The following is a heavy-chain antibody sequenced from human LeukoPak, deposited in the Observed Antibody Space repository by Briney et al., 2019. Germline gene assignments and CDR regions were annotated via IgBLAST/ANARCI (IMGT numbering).Heavy chain of an antibody. V-gene: IGHV4-59*01. D-gene: IGHD3-9*01. CDR2: IYYRGST. J-gene: IGHJ4*02. CDR1: GGFISRYY. CDR3: ASSPNPATGTEHQFDY. Sequence: PSETLSLTCTGSGGFISRYYWSWIRQPPGKGLEWIGYIYYRGSTNYNPSLKSRVTISVDTSKNQFSLKLSSVPAADTAVYYCASSPNPATGTEHQFDYWGQGTLVTVSS.